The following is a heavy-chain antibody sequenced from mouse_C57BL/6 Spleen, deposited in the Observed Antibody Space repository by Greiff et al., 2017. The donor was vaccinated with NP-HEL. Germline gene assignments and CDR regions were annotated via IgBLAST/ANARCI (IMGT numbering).Heavy chain of an antibody. J-gene: IGHJ2*01. CDR1: GYSFTGYY. Sequence: VQLQQSGPELVKPGASVKISCKASGYSFTGYYMNWVKQSPEKSLEWIGEINPRTGGNPYNQKFKAKATLTVDKSSSTAYMQRKSLTTEDSAVYYCASPPLNTTVVAPVYFDDWGKGTTLTVST. D-gene: IGHD1-1*01. CDR3: ASPPLNTTVVAPVYFDD. CDR2: INPRTGGN. V-gene: IGHV1-42*01.